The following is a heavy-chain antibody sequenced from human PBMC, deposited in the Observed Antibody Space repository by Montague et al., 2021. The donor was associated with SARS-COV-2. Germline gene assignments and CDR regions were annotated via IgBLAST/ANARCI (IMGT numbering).Heavy chain of an antibody. V-gene: IGHV4-34*01. CDR1: GGSFSGYY. Sequence: SETLSLTCAVHGGSFSGYYWNWIRQRPGKGLEWIGEINHGGSTNYNPSLKNRPTISTDTSKNQFSLKLTSVAATDTAVYYCARLRDGVVPSPILGIGPYFTYYYMDVWAKGTTVTVS. D-gene: IGHD2-2*02. J-gene: IGHJ6*03. CDR2: INHGGST. CDR3: ARLRDGVVPSPILGIGPYFTYYYMDV.